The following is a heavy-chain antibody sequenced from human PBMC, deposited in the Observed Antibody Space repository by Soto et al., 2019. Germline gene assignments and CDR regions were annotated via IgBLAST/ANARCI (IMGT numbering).Heavy chain of an antibody. J-gene: IGHJ3*02. CDR2: ISDSRSSI. V-gene: IGHV3-21*01. CDR3: VRDADNRDAVDI. Sequence: DVQLVESGGGLVQPGGSLRLSCAASGFNFITFSMNWVRQAPGKGLEWVSSISDSRSSIYYAESVKGRFTVSRDNAKNSLYLQMNSRTADDTALYYCVRDADNRDAVDIWGQGTRVTVSS. CDR1: GFNFITFS. D-gene: IGHD2-15*01.